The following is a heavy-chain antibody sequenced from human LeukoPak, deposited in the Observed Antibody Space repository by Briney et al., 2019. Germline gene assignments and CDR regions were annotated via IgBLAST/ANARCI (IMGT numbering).Heavy chain of an antibody. D-gene: IGHD6-19*01. J-gene: IGHJ4*02. V-gene: IGHV1-69*05. CDR2: LIPLFGTA. CDR3: ARGGGPYASTGFFAGPSDY. Sequence: ASVKVSCKASGDTFSTNAISWVRQAPGQGLEWMGGLIPLFGTAHYAQNLQGRVTITTDESTSTAYMVLSSLRSDDTAVYYCARGGGPYASTGFFAGPSDYWGQGTLVSVSS. CDR1: GDTFSTNA.